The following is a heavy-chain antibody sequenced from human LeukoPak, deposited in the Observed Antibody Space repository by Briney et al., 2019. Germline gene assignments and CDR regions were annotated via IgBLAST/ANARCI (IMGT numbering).Heavy chain of an antibody. Sequence: TSETLSLTCTVSGYSISSGYYWGWIRQPPAKGLEWIGSIYHSGSTYYNPSLKSRVTISVDTSKNQFSLKLSSVTAADTAVYYCARDEGSGWYSYFDYWGQGTLVTVSS. CDR3: ARDEGSGWYSYFDY. V-gene: IGHV4-38-2*02. D-gene: IGHD6-19*01. CDR2: IYHSGST. CDR1: GYSISSGYY. J-gene: IGHJ4*02.